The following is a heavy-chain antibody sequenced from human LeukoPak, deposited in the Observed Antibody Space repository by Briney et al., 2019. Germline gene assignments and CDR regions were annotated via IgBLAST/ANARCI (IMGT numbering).Heavy chain of an antibody. CDR2: IYSGGST. Sequence: GRSLRLSCAGAGFTFSNYGMHWVRQAPGKGLEWVSVIYSGGSTYYADSVKGRFTISRDNSKNTLYLQMNSLRAEDTAVYYCASRIVGATVGLYYYYYGMDVWGQGTTVTVSS. J-gene: IGHJ6*02. CDR3: ASRIVGATVGLYYYYYGMDV. CDR1: GFTFSNYG. V-gene: IGHV3-66*01. D-gene: IGHD1-26*01.